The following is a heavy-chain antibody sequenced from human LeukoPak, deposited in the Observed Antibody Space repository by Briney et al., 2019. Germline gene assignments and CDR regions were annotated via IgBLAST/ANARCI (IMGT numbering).Heavy chain of an antibody. Sequence: PSDTLSLTCAVSGYSISSSNWWGWIRQPPGKGLEWIGYIYYSGSTYYNPSLKSRVTMSVDTSKNQFSLKLSSVTAADTAVYYCARVTSRNGRDGYNKVFYYWGQGTLVTVSS. J-gene: IGHJ4*02. CDR3: ARVTSRNGRDGYNKVFYY. D-gene: IGHD5-24*01. CDR2: IYYSGST. CDR1: GYSISSSNW. V-gene: IGHV4-28*03.